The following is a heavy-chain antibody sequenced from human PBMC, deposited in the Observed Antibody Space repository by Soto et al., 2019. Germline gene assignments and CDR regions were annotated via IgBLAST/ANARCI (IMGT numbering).Heavy chain of an antibody. D-gene: IGHD3-22*01. Sequence: PGGSLRLSCAASGFTFSSYGMHWVRQAPGKGLEWVAVIWYDGSNKYYADSVKGRFTISRDNSKNTLYLQMNSLRAEDTAVYYCAREVYYYDSSGYYYWFDPWGQGTLVTVSS. V-gene: IGHV3-33*01. CDR3: AREVYYYDSSGYYYWFDP. CDR1: GFTFSSYG. J-gene: IGHJ5*02. CDR2: IWYDGSNK.